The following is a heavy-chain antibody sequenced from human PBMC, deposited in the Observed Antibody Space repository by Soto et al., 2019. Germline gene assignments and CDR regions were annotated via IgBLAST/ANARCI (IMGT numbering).Heavy chain of an antibody. D-gene: IGHD3-3*01. CDR1: GFTFSNYA. V-gene: IGHV3-23*01. Sequence: EVQLLESGGGLVQPGGSLRLSCAASGFTFSNYARSRVRQAPGKGLEWVSGISGSGQSTYYADSVKGRFTISRDNSKNTLSLQTNSLRAEDQAVYYWAKAHYFWSSDFDYWGQGTLVTVSS. J-gene: IGHJ4*02. CDR3: AKAHYFWSSDFDY. CDR2: ISGSGQST.